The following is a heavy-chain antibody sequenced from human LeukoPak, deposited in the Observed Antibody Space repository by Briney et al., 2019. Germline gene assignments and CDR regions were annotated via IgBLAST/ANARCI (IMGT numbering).Heavy chain of an antibody. CDR1: GFTFDDYA. J-gene: IGHJ4*02. CDR3: PMTLWGYDY. CDR2: ISWNSGSI. V-gene: IGHV3-9*01. Sequence: PGGSLRLSCAASGFTFDDYAMHWVRQAPVKGLEWVSGISWNSGSIGYADSVKDRFTISRDNAKNSLYLQMNSLRAEDTALYYCPMTLWGYDYWGQGTLVTVSS. D-gene: IGHD3-22*01.